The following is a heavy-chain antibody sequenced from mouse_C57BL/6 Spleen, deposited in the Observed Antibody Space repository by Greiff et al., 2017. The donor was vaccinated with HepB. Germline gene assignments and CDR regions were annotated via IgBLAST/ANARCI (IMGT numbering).Heavy chain of an antibody. CDR2: IHPSDSDT. V-gene: IGHV1-74*01. D-gene: IGHD4-1*01. CDR3: AILANWDFAY. Sequence: PGQGLEWIGRIHPSDSDTNYNQKFKGKATLTVDKSSSTAYMQLSSLTSEDSAVYYCAILANWDFAYWGQGTLVTVSA. J-gene: IGHJ3*01.